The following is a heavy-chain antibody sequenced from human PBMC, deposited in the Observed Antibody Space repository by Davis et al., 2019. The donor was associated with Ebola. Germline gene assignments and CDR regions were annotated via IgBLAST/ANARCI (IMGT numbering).Heavy chain of an antibody. CDR2: IKPDGSET. J-gene: IGHJ6*02. D-gene: IGHD5-24*01. CDR3: ARDRGVDGYNYEKYYYFGMDV. V-gene: IGHV3-7*01. Sequence: GESLKISCTASGFPFTNAWMNWVRQAPGKGLEWVANIKPDGSETNYVDSVKGRFVISRDNAMNSLYLQMYSLRVEDTAVYYCARDRGVDGYNYEKYYYFGMDVWGHGTTVTVSS. CDR1: GFPFTNAW.